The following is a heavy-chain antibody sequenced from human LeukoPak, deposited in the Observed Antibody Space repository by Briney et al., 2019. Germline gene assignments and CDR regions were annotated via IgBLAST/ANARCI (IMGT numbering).Heavy chain of an antibody. CDR1: GFTFSSYA. D-gene: IGHD6-13*01. Sequence: GGSLRLSCAASGFTFSSYAMHWVRQAPGKGLEWVAVISYDGSNKYYADSVKGRFTISRDNSKNTLYLQMNSLRAEDTAVYYCARSDSSTPSWEYFQHWGQGTLVTVSS. J-gene: IGHJ1*01. CDR3: ARSDSSTPSWEYFQH. CDR2: ISYDGSNK. V-gene: IGHV3-30-3*01.